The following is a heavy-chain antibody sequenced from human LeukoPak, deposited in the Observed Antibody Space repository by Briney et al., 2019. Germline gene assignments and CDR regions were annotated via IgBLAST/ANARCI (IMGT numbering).Heavy chain of an antibody. CDR3: VTGDHSPYYFHY. CDR2: FHPEDDEI. J-gene: IGHJ4*02. D-gene: IGHD1-26*01. Sequence: ASVKVSCTVSGSSLSGLSMHWVRHSPPKGLEWLGGFHPEDDEIIYAQNFQGRVTMTEDTYTDTAYMELRSLRSEDTAVYYCVTGDHSPYYFHYWGQGTLVTVSS. CDR1: GSSLSGLS. V-gene: IGHV1-24*01.